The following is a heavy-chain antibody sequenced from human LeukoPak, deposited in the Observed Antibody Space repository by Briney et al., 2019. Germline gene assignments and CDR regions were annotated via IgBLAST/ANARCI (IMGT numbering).Heavy chain of an antibody. CDR3: ARVEGGYSYGWGFDP. D-gene: IGHD5-18*01. Sequence: PSETLSLTCTVSGGSISSSSYYWGWIRQPPGKGLEWIGSIYYSGSTYYNPSLKSRVTISVDTSKNQFSLKLSSVTAADTAVYYCARVEGGYSYGWGFDPWGQGTLVTVSS. V-gene: IGHV4-39*07. CDR1: GGSISSSSYY. CDR2: IYYSGST. J-gene: IGHJ5*02.